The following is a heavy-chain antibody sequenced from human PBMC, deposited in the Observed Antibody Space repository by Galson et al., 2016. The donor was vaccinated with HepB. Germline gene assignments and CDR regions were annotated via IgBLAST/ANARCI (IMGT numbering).Heavy chain of an antibody. CDR3: AKDIMRSYYSDYVMDV. CDR2: ISGSGGTT. J-gene: IGHJ6*02. Sequence: SLRLSCAASGFTFSIYAMRWVRQAPGKGLEWISVISGSGGTTYYADSVKGRFTISRDNSKKTLYLQMNSLRAEDPAVYFCAKDIMRSYYSDYVMDVWGQGTTVTVSS. V-gene: IGHV3-23*01. CDR1: GFTFSIYA.